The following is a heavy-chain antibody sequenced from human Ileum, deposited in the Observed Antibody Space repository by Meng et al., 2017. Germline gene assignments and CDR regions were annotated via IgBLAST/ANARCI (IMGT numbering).Heavy chain of an antibody. J-gene: IGHJ3*01. CDR2: IWYDGSNK. D-gene: IGHD6-13*01. CDR1: GFRLTSYG. V-gene: IGHV3-33*03. CDR3: ARPIGQQPNGGAFEF. Sequence: GGSLRLSCAASGFRLTSYGMHWVRQAPGKGLEWVAVIWYDGSNKYYGDFVKGRFTVSKDNSKNTMYLEMNSLRVEDTAVYYCARPIGQQPNGGAFEFWGQGTVVTVSS.